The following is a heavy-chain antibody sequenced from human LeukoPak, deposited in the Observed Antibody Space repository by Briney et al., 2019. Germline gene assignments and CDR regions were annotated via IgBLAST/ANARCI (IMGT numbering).Heavy chain of an antibody. Sequence: GRSLRLSCAASGFTFSSYGMHWVRQAPGKGLEWVSVIYSGGSTYYADSVKGRFTISRDNSKNTLYLQMNSLRAEDTAVYYCARVLLWFGEKEDGMDVWGQGTTVTVSS. CDR1: GFTFSSYG. V-gene: IGHV3-53*01. CDR3: ARVLLWFGEKEDGMDV. D-gene: IGHD3-10*01. CDR2: IYSGGST. J-gene: IGHJ6*02.